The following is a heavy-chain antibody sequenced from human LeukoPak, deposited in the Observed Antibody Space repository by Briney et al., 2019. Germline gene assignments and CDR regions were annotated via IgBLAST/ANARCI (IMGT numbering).Heavy chain of an antibody. CDR1: GGSISSGSYY. Sequence: SQTLSLTCTVSGGSISSGSYYWSWIRQPAGKGLEWIGRIYTSGSTNYNPSLKSRVTISVDTSKNQFSLKLSSVTAADTAVYYCARGEISEFDYWGQGTLVTVSP. V-gene: IGHV4-61*02. CDR2: IYTSGST. CDR3: ARGEISEFDY. D-gene: IGHD2/OR15-2a*01. J-gene: IGHJ4*02.